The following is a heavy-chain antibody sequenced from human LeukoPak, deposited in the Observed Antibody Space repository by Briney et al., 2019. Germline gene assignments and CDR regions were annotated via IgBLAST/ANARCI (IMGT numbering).Heavy chain of an antibody. CDR1: GITFSSYS. Sequence: PGGSLRLSCAATGITFSSYSMNLVRQAPGKGLEWVSSISSSSSYIYYADSVKGRFTISRDNAKNSLYLQMNSLRAEDTAVYYCASTCGSYYAFDIWGQGTMVTVSS. V-gene: IGHV3-21*01. J-gene: IGHJ3*02. CDR3: ASTCGSYYAFDI. D-gene: IGHD1-26*01. CDR2: ISSSSSYI.